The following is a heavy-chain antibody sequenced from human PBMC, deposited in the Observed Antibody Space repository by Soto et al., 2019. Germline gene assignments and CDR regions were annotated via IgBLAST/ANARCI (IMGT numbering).Heavy chain of an antibody. V-gene: IGHV4-4*07. CDR2: IYTSGST. J-gene: IGHJ2*01. CDR3: VRDAVPSGTTYSAFRRNRTSDL. Sequence: GLRKNTGKGLEWIGRIYTSGSTNYNPSLKSRVTMSVDRSENQFSLKLSSVTAADTAVYYCVRDAVPSGTTYSAFRRNRTSDL. D-gene: IGHD2-2*01.